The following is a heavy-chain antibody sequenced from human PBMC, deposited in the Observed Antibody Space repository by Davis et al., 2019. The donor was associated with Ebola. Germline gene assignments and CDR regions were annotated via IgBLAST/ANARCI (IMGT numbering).Heavy chain of an antibody. J-gene: IGHJ6*02. CDR3: AREVGVDGMDV. CDR2: ISSSSSYI. V-gene: IGHV3-21*04. CDR1: GFTFSSYS. Sequence: GESLKISCAASGFTFSSYSMNWVRQAPGKGLEWVSSISSSSSYIYYADSVKGRFTISRDNAKNSLYLQMNSLRAEDTAVYYCAREVGVDGMDVWGQGTTVTVSS. D-gene: IGHD1-26*01.